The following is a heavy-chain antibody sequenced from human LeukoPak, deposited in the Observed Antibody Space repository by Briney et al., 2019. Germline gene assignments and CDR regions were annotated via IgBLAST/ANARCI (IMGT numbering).Heavy chain of an antibody. CDR2: IYYSGST. D-gene: IGHD6-19*01. CDR1: GGSISSYY. CDR3: ARGTEQWLWYFDL. V-gene: IGHV4-59*01. J-gene: IGHJ2*01. Sequence: SETLSLTCTVSGGSISSYYWSWIRQPPGKGLEWIGYIYYSGSTNYNPSLKSRVTISVDTSKNQFSLKLSSVTAADTAVYYCARGTEQWLWYFDLWGRGTLVTVSS.